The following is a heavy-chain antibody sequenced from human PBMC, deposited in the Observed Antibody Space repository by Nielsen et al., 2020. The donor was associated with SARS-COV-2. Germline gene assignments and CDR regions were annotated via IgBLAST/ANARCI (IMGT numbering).Heavy chain of an antibody. J-gene: IGHJ4*02. V-gene: IGHV3-23*01. CDR2: IGTTGDKT. CDR1: GFSFSSYA. Sequence: LSLTCAASGFSFSSYAVTWVRQAPGKGLEWVSSIGTTGDKTFYADSVKGRFTISRDNSKKTLFLQLNSLRAEDTAVFYCAKISGSQRHYFDFWGQGALVTVSS. CDR3: AKISGSQRHYFDF. D-gene: IGHD1-26*01.